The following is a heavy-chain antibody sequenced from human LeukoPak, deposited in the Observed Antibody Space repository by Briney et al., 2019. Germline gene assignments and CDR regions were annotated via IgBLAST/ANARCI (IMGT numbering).Heavy chain of an antibody. CDR3: AKGAMATTGLCHFDY. Sequence: GGSLRLPCAASGFTFSSYGMSWVRQAPGKGLEWVSAISGSGGSTYYADSVKGRFTISRDNSKNTLYLQMNSLRAEDTAVYYCAKGAMATTGLCHFDYWGQGTLVTVSS. CDR1: GFTFSSYG. J-gene: IGHJ4*02. V-gene: IGHV3-23*01. D-gene: IGHD5-24*01. CDR2: ISGSGGST.